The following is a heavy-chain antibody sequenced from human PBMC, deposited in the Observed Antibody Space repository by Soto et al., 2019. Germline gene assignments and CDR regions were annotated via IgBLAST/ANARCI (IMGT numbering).Heavy chain of an antibody. D-gene: IGHD2-2*01. V-gene: IGHV3-9*01. Sequence: PGGTLTLSCVASGFTFDDYAMHWVRQAPGKGLEWVSGISFNSGSIGYAESVKGRFTISRDNARNSLYLQMNTLRAEDTALYCCARDIEENQLLYDALDFWGQGTMVTVSS. CDR1: GFTFDDYA. CDR3: ARDIEENQLLYDALDF. CDR2: ISFNSGSI. J-gene: IGHJ3*01.